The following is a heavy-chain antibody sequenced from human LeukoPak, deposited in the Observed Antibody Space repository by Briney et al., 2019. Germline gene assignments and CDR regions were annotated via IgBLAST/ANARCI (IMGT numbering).Heavy chain of an antibody. CDR2: IYYSGST. Sequence: SETLSLTCTVSGGAISSYYWSWIRQPPRKGLEWIGYIYYSGSTNYNPSLKSRVTISVDTSKNQFSLKLSSVTAADTAVYYCARGYSSAGRWVYWGQGTLVTVSS. D-gene: IGHD6-25*01. J-gene: IGHJ4*02. V-gene: IGHV4-59*01. CDR3: ARGYSSAGRWVY. CDR1: GGAISSYY.